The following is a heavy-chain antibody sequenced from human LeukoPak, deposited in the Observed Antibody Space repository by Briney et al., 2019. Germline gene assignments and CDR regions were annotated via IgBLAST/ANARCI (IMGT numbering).Heavy chain of an antibody. V-gene: IGHV3-7*01. Sequence: GGSLRLACAASGFTLSRYWMSWVSQAPGKGMEWEAKIKKEGSEKNYVDSVKGRFTICRDNAKNSVYMKMNSLRAEDTAVYYCARKLELRARYNWFDPWGQGTLVTVSS. CDR3: ARKLELRARYNWFDP. D-gene: IGHD1-7*01. J-gene: IGHJ5*02. CDR1: GFTLSRYW. CDR2: IKKEGSEK.